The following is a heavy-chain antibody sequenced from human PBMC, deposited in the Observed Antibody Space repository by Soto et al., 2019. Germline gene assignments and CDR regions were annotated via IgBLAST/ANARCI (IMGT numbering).Heavy chain of an antibody. CDR1: GGSISSYY. Sequence: SETLSLTCTVSGGSISSYYWSWIRQPPGKGLEWIGYIYYSGSTNYNPSLKSRVTISVDTSKNQFSLKLSSVTAADTAVYYCARADQSSSWILDYWGQGTLVTVSS. V-gene: IGHV4-59*01. CDR2: IYYSGST. D-gene: IGHD6-13*01. CDR3: ARADQSSSWILDY. J-gene: IGHJ4*02.